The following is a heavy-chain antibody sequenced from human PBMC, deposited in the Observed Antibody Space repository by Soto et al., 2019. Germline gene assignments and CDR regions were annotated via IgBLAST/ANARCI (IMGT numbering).Heavy chain of an antibody. CDR2: ISGYNGDT. D-gene: IGHD3-9*01. V-gene: IGHV1-18*01. CDR1: GYTFRSYG. CDR3: ARIRVVPNTDYYRPDFDY. J-gene: IGHJ4*02. Sequence: QVYLVQSGPEVKRPGVSVTVSSKAAGYTFRSYGICWVRQAPGEGLEWMGWISGYNGDTQYAQSLLGRVTMTTDTSTSTAHMELRSLRSDDTAVYYCARIRVVPNTDYYRPDFDYWGQGTLVTVPS.